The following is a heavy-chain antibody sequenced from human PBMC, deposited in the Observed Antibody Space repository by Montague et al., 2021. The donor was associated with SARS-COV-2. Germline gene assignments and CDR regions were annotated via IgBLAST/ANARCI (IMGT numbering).Heavy chain of an antibody. D-gene: IGHD3-22*01. Sequence: SETLSLTCTVSGGSISSYYWSWIRQPPGKGLEWIGYIYYSGRTNYNPSXXSRVTISVDTSKNQFSLKLSSVTAADTAVYYCARDSHYYDSSGHFDYWGQGTLVTVSS. CDR3: ARDSHYYDSSGHFDY. J-gene: IGHJ4*02. V-gene: IGHV4-59*13. CDR2: IYYSGRT. CDR1: GGSISSYY.